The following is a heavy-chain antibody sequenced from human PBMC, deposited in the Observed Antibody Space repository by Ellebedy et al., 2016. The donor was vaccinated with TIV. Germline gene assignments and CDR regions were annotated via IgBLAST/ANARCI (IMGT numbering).Heavy chain of an antibody. CDR3: ARSELTLYDILGGWFDP. CDR2: IYYSGST. Sequence: MPGGSLRLSCTVSGGSISSYYWSWIRQPPGKGLEWIGYIYYSGSTNYNPSLKSRVTISVDTSKNQFSLKLSSVTAADTAVYYCARSELTLYDILGGWFDPWGQGTLVTVS. J-gene: IGHJ5*02. V-gene: IGHV4-59*01. CDR1: GGSISSYY. D-gene: IGHD3-9*01.